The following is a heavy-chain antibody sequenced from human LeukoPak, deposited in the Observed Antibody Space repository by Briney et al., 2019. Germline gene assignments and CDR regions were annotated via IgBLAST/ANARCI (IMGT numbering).Heavy chain of an antibody. CDR1: GYTFTSYD. CDR3: ARGRRGRRSGEYAFDI. V-gene: IGHV1-8*03. CDR2: MNPNSGNT. Sequence: ASVKVSCKASGYTFTSYDINWVRQAPGQGLEWMGWMNPNSGNTGYAQKFQGRVTITRNTSISTAYMELSSLRSEDTAVYYCARGRRGRRSGEYAFDIWGQGTMVTVSS. D-gene: IGHD3-10*01. J-gene: IGHJ3*02.